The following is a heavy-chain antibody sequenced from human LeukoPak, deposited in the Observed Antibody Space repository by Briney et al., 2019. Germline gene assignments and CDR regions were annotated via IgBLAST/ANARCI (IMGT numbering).Heavy chain of an antibody. D-gene: IGHD3-10*01. CDR3: ARDTEVTMVRGVIISSAFDI. CDR1: GGTFISYA. V-gene: IGHV1-69*13. J-gene: IGHJ3*02. Sequence: GASVKVSCKASGGTFISYAISWVRQAPGQGLEWMGGIIPIFGTANYAQKFQGRVTITADESTSTAYMELSSLRSEDTAVYYCARDTEVTMVRGVIISSAFDIWGQGTMVTVSS. CDR2: IIPIFGTA.